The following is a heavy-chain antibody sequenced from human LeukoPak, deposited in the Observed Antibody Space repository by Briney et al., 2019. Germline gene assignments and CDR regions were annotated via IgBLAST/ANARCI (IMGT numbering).Heavy chain of an antibody. CDR3: VKEVIHDYGDYVGYFQQ. CDR1: GFTFSRFA. D-gene: IGHD4-17*01. V-gene: IGHV3-64D*09. Sequence: GGSLRLSCSASGFTFSRFAVHWVRQAPGKGLEFVSSISNNGGTTNYADSVKGRFTISRDNSKNTLYLQMGSLRAEDAAVYYCVKEVIHDYGDYVGYFQQWGQGALVTVTS. CDR2: ISNNGGTT. J-gene: IGHJ1*01.